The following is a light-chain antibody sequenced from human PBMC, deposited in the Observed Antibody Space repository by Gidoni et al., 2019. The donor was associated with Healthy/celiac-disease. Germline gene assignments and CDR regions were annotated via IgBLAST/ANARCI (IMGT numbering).Light chain of an antibody. CDR1: QSVSSN. J-gene: IGKJ4*01. Sequence: EIVMTPSPATLSVSPGERATLSCRASQSVSSNLAWYQQKPGQAHRLLIYGASTRATGIPARFSGSGSGTEFTLTISSLQSEDFAVYYCQQYNNWPPSFGGGTKVEIK. V-gene: IGKV3-15*01. CDR2: GAS. CDR3: QQYNNWPPS.